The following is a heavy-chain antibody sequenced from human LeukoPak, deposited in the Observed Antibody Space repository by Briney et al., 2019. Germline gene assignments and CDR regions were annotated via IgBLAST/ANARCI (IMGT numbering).Heavy chain of an antibody. V-gene: IGHV3-66*01. CDR3: ARGPRLPQYFQY. CDR1: GFTFSSYN. CDR2: IYSGGST. J-gene: IGHJ1*01. Sequence: PGGSLRLSCAASGFTFSSYNMNWVRQAPGKGLGWVSVIYSGGSTYYADSVKGRFTISRDNAKNSLYLQMNSLRAEDTAVYYCARGPRLPQYFQYWGQGTLVTVPS. D-gene: IGHD3-16*01.